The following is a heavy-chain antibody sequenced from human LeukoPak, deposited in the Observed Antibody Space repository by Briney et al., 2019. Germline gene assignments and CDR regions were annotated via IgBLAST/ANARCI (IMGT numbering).Heavy chain of an antibody. V-gene: IGHV4-59*01. CDR3: ARDSSTWYKGWFDS. J-gene: IGHJ5*01. Sequence: PSETLSLTCTVSGGSIRNYYWSWIRQPPGKGLEWIGYIYYSGSTNYNPSLKSRVTISLDTSKNQFSLKLSSATAADTAVYYCARDSSTWYKGWFDSWGQGTLVTVSS. CDR2: IYYSGST. D-gene: IGHD6-13*01. CDR1: GGSIRNYY.